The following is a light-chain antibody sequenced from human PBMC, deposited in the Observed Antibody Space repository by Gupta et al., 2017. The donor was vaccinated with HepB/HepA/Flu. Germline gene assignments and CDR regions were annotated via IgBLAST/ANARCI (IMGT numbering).Light chain of an antibody. CDR3: ATWDDSMSFFV. CDR2: SDD. Sequence: QSVVTQPPSASGTPGQRVTISCSGSSSNIGGSYVYWYQQFPGTAPKLLISSDDQRPSGVPDRFSCSKSGTSASPAITVLRSEEEADYYCATWDDSMSFFVFGGGTRVTVL. J-gene: IGLJ3*02. CDR1: SSNIGGSY. V-gene: IGLV1-47*02.